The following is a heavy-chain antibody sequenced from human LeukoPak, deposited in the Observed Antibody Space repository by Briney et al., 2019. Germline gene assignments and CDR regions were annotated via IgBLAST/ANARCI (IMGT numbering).Heavy chain of an antibody. CDR3: AKDILTSSGYFLTGFDL. Sequence: GGSLRLSCAASGFTFDDYAMHWVRQAPGKGLEWVSGISWNSGSIGYADSVKGRFTISRDNAKNSLYLQMNSLRAEDTALYYCAKDILTSSGYFLTGFDLWGRGTLVTVSS. CDR1: GFTFDDYA. CDR2: ISWNSGSI. V-gene: IGHV3-9*01. D-gene: IGHD3-22*01. J-gene: IGHJ2*01.